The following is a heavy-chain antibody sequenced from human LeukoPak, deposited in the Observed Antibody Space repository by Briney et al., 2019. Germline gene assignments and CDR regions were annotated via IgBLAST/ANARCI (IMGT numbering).Heavy chain of an antibody. Sequence: PGRSLRLSCAVSGFTFSSYGMHWVRQAPGKGLEWVAVISYDGSNKYYADSVKGRFTISRDNSKNTLYLQMNSLRAEGTAVYYCAKESRDGYNYGYYYGMDVWGQGTTVTVSS. CDR1: GFTFSSYG. V-gene: IGHV3-30*18. CDR3: AKESRDGYNYGYYYGMDV. CDR2: ISYDGSNK. J-gene: IGHJ6*02. D-gene: IGHD5-24*01.